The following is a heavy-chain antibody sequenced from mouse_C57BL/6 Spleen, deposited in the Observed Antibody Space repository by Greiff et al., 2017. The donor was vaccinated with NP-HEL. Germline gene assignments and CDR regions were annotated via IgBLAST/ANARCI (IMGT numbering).Heavy chain of an antibody. CDR2: IDPENGDT. Sequence: EVQLQQSGAELVRPGASVKLSCTASGFNIKDDYMHWVKQRPEQGLEWIGWIDPENGDTEYASKFQGKATITADTSSNTAYLQLSSLTSEDTAVYYCTTGDYSNYGYAMDYWGQGTSVTVSS. D-gene: IGHD2-5*01. CDR3: TTGDYSNYGYAMDY. V-gene: IGHV14-4*01. CDR1: GFNIKDDY. J-gene: IGHJ4*01.